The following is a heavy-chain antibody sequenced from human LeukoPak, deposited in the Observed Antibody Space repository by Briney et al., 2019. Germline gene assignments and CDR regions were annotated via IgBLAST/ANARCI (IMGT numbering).Heavy chain of an antibody. V-gene: IGHV3-23*01. D-gene: IGHD3-10*01. CDR2: ISGSGGST. CDR3: AKDMVRGVIPVFLDY. CDR1: GFTFSSYA. J-gene: IGHJ4*02. Sequence: PGGSLRLSRAASGFTFSSYAMSWVRQAPGKGLEWVSAISGSGGSTNYADSVKGRFTISRDNSKNTLYLQMNSLRAEDTAVYYCAKDMVRGVIPVFLDYWGQGTLVTVSS.